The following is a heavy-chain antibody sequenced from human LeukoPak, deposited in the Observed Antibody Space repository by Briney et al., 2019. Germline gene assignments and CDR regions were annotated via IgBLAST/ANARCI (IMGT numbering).Heavy chain of an antibody. D-gene: IGHD3-9*01. CDR1: GGSISSYY. V-gene: IGHV4-4*09. CDR3: ARTYDDNGVGGYFDY. Sequence: PETLSLTCTVTGGSISSYYWSWIRQPPGKGLEWIGYIYTSGSTNYNPSLKSRVTISVYTSKDQFSLKLSSVTAADTAVYYCARTYDDNGVGGYFDYWGQGTLVTVSS. J-gene: IGHJ4*02. CDR2: IYTSGST.